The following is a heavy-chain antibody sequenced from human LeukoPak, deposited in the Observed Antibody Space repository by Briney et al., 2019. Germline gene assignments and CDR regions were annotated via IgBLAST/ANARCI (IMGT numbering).Heavy chain of an antibody. D-gene: IGHD3-16*01. Sequence: SETLSLTCTVSGGSISSYYWSWIRQPPGKGLEWIGYMYYSGSTNYNPSLESRVTMSVDTSKNQFSLKLSSVTAADTAVYYCARETSQKGAHYMDVWGKGTTVTISS. CDR1: GGSISSYY. CDR3: ARETSQKGAHYMDV. CDR2: MYYSGST. V-gene: IGHV4-59*01. J-gene: IGHJ6*03.